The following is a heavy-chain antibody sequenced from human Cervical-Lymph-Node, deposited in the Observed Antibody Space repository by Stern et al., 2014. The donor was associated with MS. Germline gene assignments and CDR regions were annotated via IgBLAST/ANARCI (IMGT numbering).Heavy chain of an antibody. Sequence: QVTLGESGPTLVKPTQTLTLTCTFSGFSLSTSGVGVGWIRQPPGKALEWLALMYWSDDKYYSPSLKNRLTITKDTSKNQVVLTLTNMDPVDTATYYCPRALYGDYFDYWGQGSLVTVSS. D-gene: IGHD4-17*01. J-gene: IGHJ4*02. CDR2: MYWSDDK. CDR3: PRALYGDYFDY. V-gene: IGHV2-5*01. CDR1: GFSLSTSGVG.